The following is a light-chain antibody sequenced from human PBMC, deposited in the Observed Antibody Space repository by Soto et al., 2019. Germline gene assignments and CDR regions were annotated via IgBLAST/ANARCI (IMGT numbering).Light chain of an antibody. CDR2: EVS. CDR3: SSYAGSNNYV. CDR1: SSDVGGYNY. J-gene: IGLJ1*01. Sequence: QSVLTQPTSASGSPGQSVTISCTGTSSDVGGYNYVSWYQQHPGKAPKLMIYEVSKRPSGVPDRFSGAKSGNTASLTVSGLQAEDEADYYCSSYAGSNNYVCGTGTKLTVL. V-gene: IGLV2-8*01.